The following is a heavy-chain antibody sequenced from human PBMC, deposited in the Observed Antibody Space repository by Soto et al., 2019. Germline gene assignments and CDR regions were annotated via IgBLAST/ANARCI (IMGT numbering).Heavy chain of an antibody. D-gene: IGHD5-18*01. V-gene: IGHV4-4*02. CDR2: MHRSGKS. CDR3: ASTGGYSYAYGS. J-gene: IGHJ4*02. Sequence: PSETLSLTCAVSGASITSDNWSTWVRQPPGQGLEWIGEMHRSGKSNYNPSLKSRVSISIDNSKNQFSLEVSSVTAADTAVYYCASTGGYSYAYGSWGQGTLVTVSS. CDR1: GASITSDNW.